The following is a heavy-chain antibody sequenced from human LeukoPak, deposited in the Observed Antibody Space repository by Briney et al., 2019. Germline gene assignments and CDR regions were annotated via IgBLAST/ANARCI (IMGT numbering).Heavy chain of an antibody. D-gene: IGHD6-13*01. J-gene: IGHJ3*02. CDR1: GFSFDDYA. V-gene: IGHV3-9*03. Sequence: PGGPLTLSCAASGFSFDDYAMHWVRQAPGKGLEWVSGISWNSGNIAYADSVKGRFTISRDNAKNSPYLQMKSLRVEDMALYYCARDMGSSSWYGAFDMWGQGTIVTVSS. CDR3: ARDMGSSSWYGAFDM. CDR2: ISWNSGNI.